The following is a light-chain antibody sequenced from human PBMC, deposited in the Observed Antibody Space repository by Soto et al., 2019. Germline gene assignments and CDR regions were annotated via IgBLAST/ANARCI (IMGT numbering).Light chain of an antibody. V-gene: IGKV3-11*01. Sequence: EIEINQSPSTLSVSPGGRATLSCRASQSISDTLAWYQQKPGQAPRLLIYSASTRATGIPARFSGSGSGTDFTLTISSLEPEDFAVYYCQQRSNWPPWTFGQGTKVDIK. CDR2: SAS. CDR3: QQRSNWPPWT. J-gene: IGKJ1*01. CDR1: QSISDT.